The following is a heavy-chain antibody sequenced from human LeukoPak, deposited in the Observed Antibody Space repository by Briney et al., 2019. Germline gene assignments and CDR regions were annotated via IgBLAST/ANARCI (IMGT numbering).Heavy chain of an antibody. D-gene: IGHD5-24*01. J-gene: IGHJ4*02. CDR2: IYYSGST. Sequence: KPSETLSLTCAGSGYSISSSYYWGWIRQPPGKGLEWIGSIYYSGSTYYNPSLKSRVTISVDTSKNQFSLKLSSVTAADTAVYYCARLEMATIVDYWGQGTLVTVSS. CDR3: ARLEMATIVDY. V-gene: IGHV4-38-2*01. CDR1: GYSISSSYY.